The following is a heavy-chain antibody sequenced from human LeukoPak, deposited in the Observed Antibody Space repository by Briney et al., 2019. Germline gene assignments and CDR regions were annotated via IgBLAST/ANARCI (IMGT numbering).Heavy chain of an antibody. J-gene: IGHJ6*02. Sequence: PGGSLRLSCAASGFTFSSYAMRWVRQAPGKGLEWVSAISGSGGSTYYADSVKGRFTISRDNSKNTLYLQMNSLRAEDTAVYYCAKDHDSSGYYYYGMDVWGQGTTVTVSS. CDR1: GFTFSSYA. V-gene: IGHV3-23*01. CDR2: ISGSGGST. CDR3: AKDHDSSGYYYYGMDV. D-gene: IGHD3-22*01.